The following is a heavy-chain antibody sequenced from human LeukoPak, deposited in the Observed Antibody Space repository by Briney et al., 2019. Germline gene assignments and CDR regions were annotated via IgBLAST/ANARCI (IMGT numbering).Heavy chain of an antibody. CDR2: ISSSSSYI. CDR3: AKGVQYSPAKPLDY. Sequence: GGSLRLSCAASGFTFTSYSMNWVRQAPGKGLEWVSSISSSSSYIYYADSVKGRFTISRDNAKNSLYLQMNSLRAEDTAVYYCAKGVQYSPAKPLDYWGQGTLVTVSS. D-gene: IGHD5-12*01. CDR1: GFTFTSYS. V-gene: IGHV3-21*01. J-gene: IGHJ4*02.